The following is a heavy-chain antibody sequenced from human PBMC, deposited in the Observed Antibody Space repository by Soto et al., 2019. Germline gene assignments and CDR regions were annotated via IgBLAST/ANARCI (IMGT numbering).Heavy chain of an antibody. J-gene: IGHJ5*02. V-gene: IGHV2-5*01. CDR2: IYWHDDN. CDR1: GFSLSTTGVG. CDR3: AHRQGSIVVNGDNWFDP. D-gene: IGHD1-26*01. Sequence: QITLKESGPTLVKPTQTLTLTCTFSGFSLSTTGVGVGWIRQPPGKALEWLALIYWHDDNRYSPSLKSRLTITKYTSKNQVVLTVTNMHPVDTATYYCAHRQGSIVVNGDNWFDPWGQGTLVTVSS.